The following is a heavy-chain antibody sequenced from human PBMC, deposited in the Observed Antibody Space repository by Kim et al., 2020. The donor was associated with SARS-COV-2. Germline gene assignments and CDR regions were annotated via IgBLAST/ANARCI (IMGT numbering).Heavy chain of an antibody. D-gene: IGHD5-18*01. V-gene: IGHV4-39*01. Sequence: NPSLQSRVTISVDTSKNQFSLKLSSVTAADTAVYYCARIARGYSYGAFDYWGQGTLVTVS. CDR3: ARIARGYSYGAFDY. J-gene: IGHJ4*02.